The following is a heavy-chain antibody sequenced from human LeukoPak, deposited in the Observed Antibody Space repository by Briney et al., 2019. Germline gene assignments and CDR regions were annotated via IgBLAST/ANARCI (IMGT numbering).Heavy chain of an antibody. J-gene: IGHJ4*02. Sequence: SETLSLTCTVSGGSISSSSYYWGWIRQPPGKGLEWIGSIYYSGSTYYNPSLKSRVTISVDTSKNQFSLKLSSVTAADTAVYYCARAGRTAMVPFDYWGQGTLVTVSS. CDR3: ARAGRTAMVPFDY. CDR1: GGSISSSSYY. V-gene: IGHV4-39*07. CDR2: IYYSGST. D-gene: IGHD5-18*01.